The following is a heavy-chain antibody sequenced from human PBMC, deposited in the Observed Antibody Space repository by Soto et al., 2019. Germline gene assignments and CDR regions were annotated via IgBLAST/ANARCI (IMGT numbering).Heavy chain of an antibody. Sequence: EVQLLESGGGLVQPVGSLRLSCVASGFTFSTSGMSWVRQAPGKGLEWISGISGSGGSTYYADSVKGRFTISRDNAKNTLYLQMNSLRVEDTAVYYCANPPLHEANYYGMDVWGQGTTVTVSS. V-gene: IGHV3-23*01. CDR2: ISGSGGST. J-gene: IGHJ6*02. CDR3: ANPPLHEANYYGMDV. CDR1: GFTFSTSG.